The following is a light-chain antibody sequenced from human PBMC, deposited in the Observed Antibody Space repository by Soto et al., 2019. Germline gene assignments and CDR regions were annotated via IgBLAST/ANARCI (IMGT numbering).Light chain of an antibody. Sequence: EIVMTQSPATLSVSPGERATLSCRASQSVSTYFAWYQQKPGQAPRLLIYSASTRATGIPARFSGGGSGTEFTLTISSLQSEDFAVYICQQYNDGPPRWTFGQGTKVEIK. CDR3: QQYNDGPPRWT. CDR2: SAS. V-gene: IGKV3-15*01. CDR1: QSVSTY. J-gene: IGKJ1*01.